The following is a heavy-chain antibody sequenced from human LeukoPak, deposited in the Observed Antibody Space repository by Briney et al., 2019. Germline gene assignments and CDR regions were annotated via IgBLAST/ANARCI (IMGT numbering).Heavy chain of an antibody. CDR1: GYTFTSCA. V-gene: IGHV7-4-1*02. J-gene: IGHJ4*02. D-gene: IGHD5-12*01. CDR3: ARQYSGFDSLYFDS. CDR2: INTNTGNP. Sequence: ASVKVSCKASGYTFTSCAMNWVRQAPGQGLEWMGWINTNTGNPTYAQGFTGRFVFSLDSSVSTAYLQISGLKAEDIAVYYCARQYSGFDSLYFDSWGQGTLVTVSS.